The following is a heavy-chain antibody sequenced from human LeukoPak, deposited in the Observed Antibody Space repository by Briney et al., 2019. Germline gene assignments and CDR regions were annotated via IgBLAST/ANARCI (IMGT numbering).Heavy chain of an antibody. J-gene: IGHJ5*02. CDR3: ARDMKEVAVAGIEGLYWFDP. V-gene: IGHV1-18*01. CDR1: GYTFTSYG. D-gene: IGHD6-19*01. Sequence: GASVKVSCKASGYTFTSYGISWVRQAPGQGLEWMGWISAYNGNTNYAQKLQGRVTMTTDTSTSTAYMELRSLRSDDTAVYYCARDMKEVAVAGIEGLYWFDPWGQGTLVTVSS. CDR2: ISAYNGNT.